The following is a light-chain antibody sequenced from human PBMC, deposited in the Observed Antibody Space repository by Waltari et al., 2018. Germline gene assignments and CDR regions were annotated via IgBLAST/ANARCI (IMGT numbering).Light chain of an antibody. J-gene: IGKJ1*01. CDR1: QGIGRD. V-gene: IGKV1-9*01. CDR3: LQLSDDPRT. CDR2: AAT. Sequence: IQLTQSPSSLSADVGDRLTISCRASQGIGRDLAWYQQKPGKAPNLLIYAATTLQREVPSRFSGSGAGTDFTLTISSLQPEDFATYYCLQLSDDPRTFGQGTKVEIK.